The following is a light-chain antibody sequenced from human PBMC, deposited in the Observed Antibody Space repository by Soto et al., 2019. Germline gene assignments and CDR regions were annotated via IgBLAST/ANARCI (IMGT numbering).Light chain of an antibody. CDR2: NNS. V-gene: IGLV1-44*01. Sequence: QSVLIQPPSASGTPGQRVTISCSGISSNIGSNTVNWYQQLPGTAPKLLIYNNSQRPSGVPDRFSGSKSGTSASLAISGPQSDDEADYYCAAWDDSPNGPVFGGGTKVTVL. CDR3: AAWDDSPNGPV. CDR1: SSNIGSNT. J-gene: IGLJ2*01.